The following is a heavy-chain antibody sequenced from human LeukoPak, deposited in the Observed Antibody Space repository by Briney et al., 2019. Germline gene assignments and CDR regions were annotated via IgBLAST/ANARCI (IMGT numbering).Heavy chain of an antibody. Sequence: SETLSLTCTVSGGSISGSSYYWGWIRQPPGKGLECIGEINHSGSTNYNPSLKSRVTISVDTSKNQFSLKLSSVTAADTAVYYCARGSGRKWLQPTPYYYYGMDVWGQGTTVTVSS. CDR1: GGSISGSSYY. CDR2: INHSGST. J-gene: IGHJ6*02. V-gene: IGHV4-39*07. D-gene: IGHD5-24*01. CDR3: ARGSGRKWLQPTPYYYYGMDV.